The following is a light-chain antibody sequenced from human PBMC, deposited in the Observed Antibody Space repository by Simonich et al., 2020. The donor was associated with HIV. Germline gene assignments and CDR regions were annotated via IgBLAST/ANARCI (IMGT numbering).Light chain of an antibody. CDR1: QSFTNSY. V-gene: IGKV3D-20*01. CDR3: QQYGRTPYT. J-gene: IGKJ2*01. CDR2: DGA. Sequence: EIVMTQSPGTLSLSPGERATLSCRASQSFTNSYLAWYQQKPGLAPRLLLYDGASRATGIPDRVSGSGSGTDFTLTISRLEPEDFAVYYCQQYGRTPYTFGQGTKLEIK.